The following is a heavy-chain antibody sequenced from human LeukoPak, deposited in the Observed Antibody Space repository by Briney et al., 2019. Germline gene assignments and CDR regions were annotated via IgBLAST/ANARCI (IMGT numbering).Heavy chain of an antibody. D-gene: IGHD3-10*01. CDR1: GGSISSSSYY. Sequence: SETLSLTCTVSGGSISSSSYYWRWIRQPPGRGLEWIGNIYYSGSTYYNPSLKSRVTISVDTSKNQFSLKLSSVTAADTAVYYCARLEGLWFGENLFDYWGQGTLVTVSS. J-gene: IGHJ4*02. CDR3: ARLEGLWFGENLFDY. V-gene: IGHV4-39*07. CDR2: IYYSGST.